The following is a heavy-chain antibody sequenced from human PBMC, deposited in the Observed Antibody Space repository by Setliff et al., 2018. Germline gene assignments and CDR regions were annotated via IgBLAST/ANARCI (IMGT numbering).Heavy chain of an antibody. CDR3: ARTGTYRYFDY. J-gene: IGHJ4*02. Sequence: SETLSLTCSVSGGAVSGDYWTWIRQPPGKGLEYIGQIYTSWSTNYNPSLKSRVTISLDTSNNQFSLSLSSVTAADTAVYYCARTGTYRYFDYWGQGTQVTVSS. CDR2: IYTSWST. D-gene: IGHD1-1*01. V-gene: IGHV4-4*09. CDR1: GGAVSGDY.